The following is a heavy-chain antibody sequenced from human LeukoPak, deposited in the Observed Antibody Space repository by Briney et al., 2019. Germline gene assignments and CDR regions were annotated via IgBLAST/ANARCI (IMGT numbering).Heavy chain of an antibody. CDR1: GFTFSSYA. J-gene: IGHJ4*02. CDR2: ISGSGGST. Sequence: GGSLRLSCAASGFTFSSYAMSWVRQAPGKGLEWVSAISGSGGSTYYADSVKGRFTISRDNSKNTLYLQMNSLRAEDTAVYYCAKYCSGGSCPTAAYDYWGQGTLVNVSS. V-gene: IGHV3-23*01. D-gene: IGHD2-15*01. CDR3: AKYCSGGSCPTAAYDY.